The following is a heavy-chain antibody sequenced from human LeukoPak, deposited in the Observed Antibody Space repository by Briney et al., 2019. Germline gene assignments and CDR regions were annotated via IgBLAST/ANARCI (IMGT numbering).Heavy chain of an antibody. CDR2: IYHSGST. Sequence: PSETLSLTCTVSGYSISSGYYWGWIRQPPGKGLEWIGSIYHSGSTYYNPSLKSRVTISVDTSKNQFSLKLSSVTAADTAVYYCARDPARCSGGSCGTSGFDPWGQGTLVTVSS. J-gene: IGHJ5*02. CDR1: GYSISSGYY. D-gene: IGHD2-15*01. CDR3: ARDPARCSGGSCGTSGFDP. V-gene: IGHV4-38-2*02.